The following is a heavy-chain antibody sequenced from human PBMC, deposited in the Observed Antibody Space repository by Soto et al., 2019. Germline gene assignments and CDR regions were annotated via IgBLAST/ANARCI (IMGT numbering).Heavy chain of an antibody. Sequence: QLQLQESGPGLVKPSETLSLTCTVSGGSISSSSYYWGWIRQPPGKGLEWIGSIYYSGSTYYNPSLKSRVTISVDTSKNQFSLKLSSVTAADTAVYYCARLSNMGWLVFDEDLARVDYWGQGTLVTVSS. V-gene: IGHV4-39*01. J-gene: IGHJ4*02. CDR1: GGSISSSSYY. D-gene: IGHD6-19*01. CDR2: IYYSGST. CDR3: ARLSNMGWLVFDEDLARVDY.